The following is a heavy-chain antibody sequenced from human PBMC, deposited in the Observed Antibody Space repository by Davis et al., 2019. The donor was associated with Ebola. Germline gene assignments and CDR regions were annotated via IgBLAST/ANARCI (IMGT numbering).Heavy chain of an antibody. D-gene: IGHD6-13*01. CDR1: GFTFSSYS. CDR2: ISSSSSYI. Sequence: GGSLRLSCAASGFTFSSYSMNWVRQAPGKGLEWASSISSSSSYIYYADSVKGRFTISRDNAKNSLYLQMNSLRAEDTAVYYCARTKAAGYYYYYYGMDVWGQGTTVTVSS. V-gene: IGHV3-21*01. J-gene: IGHJ6*02. CDR3: ARTKAAGYYYYYYGMDV.